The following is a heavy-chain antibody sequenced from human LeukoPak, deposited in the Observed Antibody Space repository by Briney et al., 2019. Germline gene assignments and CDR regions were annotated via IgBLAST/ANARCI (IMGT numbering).Heavy chain of an antibody. CDR1: GDSIRSDRYY. D-gene: IGHD2-21*02. CDR2: MSYFGTI. V-gene: IGHV4-39*07. J-gene: IGHJ2*01. Sequence: SETLSLTCTVSGDSIRSDRYYWGWIRQPPGKGLEWIGSMSYFGTIFYHPSPKSRVTISVHTSKNQFSLKLSSVTAADTAVYYCARDPVVPATSMQFDWYFDLWGRGTLVTVSS. CDR3: ARDPVVPATSMQFDWYFDL.